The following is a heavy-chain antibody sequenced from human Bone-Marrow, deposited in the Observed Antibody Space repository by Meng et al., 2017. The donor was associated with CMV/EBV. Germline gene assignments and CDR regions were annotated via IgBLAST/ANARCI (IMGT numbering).Heavy chain of an antibody. Sequence: SETLSLTCAVYGGSFSGYYWSWIRQPPGKGLEWIGEINHSGSTNYNPSLKSRVTISVDTSKNQFFLNLRSVTAADTAVYYCARRTATTGVRFDPWGQGSLVTVSS. CDR2: INHSGST. V-gene: IGHV4-34*01. J-gene: IGHJ5*02. CDR1: GGSFSGYY. CDR3: ARRTATTGVRFDP. D-gene: IGHD1-1*01.